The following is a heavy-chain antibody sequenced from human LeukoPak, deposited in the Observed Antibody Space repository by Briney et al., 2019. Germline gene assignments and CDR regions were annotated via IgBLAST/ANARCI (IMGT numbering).Heavy chain of an antibody. CDR2: ISYDGSDK. V-gene: IGHV3-30*18. J-gene: IGHJ6*02. CDR3: AKRRTVDTAMVTHYYGMDV. D-gene: IGHD5-18*01. CDR1: GFTFSSHG. Sequence: GGSLGLSCAASGFTFSSHGIHWVRQAPGKGLEWVAVISYDGSDKYYADSVKGRFTISRDNAKNTVYLQMNSLRPEDTAVYYCAKRRTVDTAMVTHYYGMDVWGQGTTVTVSS.